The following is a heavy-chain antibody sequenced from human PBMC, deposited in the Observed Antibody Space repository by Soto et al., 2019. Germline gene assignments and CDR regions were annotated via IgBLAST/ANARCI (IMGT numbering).Heavy chain of an antibody. V-gene: IGHV4-30-4*01. Sequence: SETLSLTCTVSGGSINSGDYYWSWIPQPPGKGLEWIGYIYYSGSTYYNPSLKSRVTISVDTSKNQFSLELSSVTAADTAVYYCARGGITGTTDYYYYGMDVWGQGTTVTVSS. CDR2: IYYSGST. CDR3: ARGGITGTTDYYYYGMDV. J-gene: IGHJ6*02. CDR1: GGSINSGDYY. D-gene: IGHD1-7*01.